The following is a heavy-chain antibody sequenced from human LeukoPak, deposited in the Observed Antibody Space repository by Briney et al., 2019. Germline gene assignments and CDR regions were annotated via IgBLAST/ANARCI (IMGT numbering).Heavy chain of an antibody. CDR3: ARRGNSSGRLPHRKPYNWFDP. D-gene: IGHD6-19*01. Sequence: PSETLSLTCTVSGGSINSYYWSWIRQPPGKGPECIGYIHYTGSTNYNPSLKSRVTISVDTSKNQFSLKLSSVTAADTAVYYCARRGNSSGRLPHRKPYNWFDPWGQGTLVTVSS. V-gene: IGHV4-59*12. CDR2: IHYTGST. J-gene: IGHJ5*02. CDR1: GGSINSYY.